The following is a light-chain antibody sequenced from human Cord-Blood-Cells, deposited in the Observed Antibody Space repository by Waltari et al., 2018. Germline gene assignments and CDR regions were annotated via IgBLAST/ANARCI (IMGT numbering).Light chain of an antibody. Sequence: QSVLTQPPSASGTPGQRVTISCSGSSSNIGSNTVNWYQQLPGTAPKLLIYSNNKRPSGVHDRFSGSKSGTSASLAISGLQSEDEADYYCAAGDDSLNGPVFGGGTKLTVL. V-gene: IGLV1-44*01. CDR1: SSNIGSNT. CDR3: AAGDDSLNGPV. CDR2: SNN. J-gene: IGLJ2*01.